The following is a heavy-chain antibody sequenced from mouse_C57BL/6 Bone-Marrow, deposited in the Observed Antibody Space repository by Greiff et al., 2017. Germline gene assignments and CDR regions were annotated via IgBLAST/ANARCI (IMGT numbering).Heavy chain of an antibody. Sequence: QVQLQQPGAELVKPGASVKLSCKASGYTFTSYWMHWVKQMPGQGLEWIGMIFPNSGSTNYNEKFKSKATLTVDKSSSTAYMQLSSLTSEDSAIYYCTKKASSLYYFDYWGQGTTLTVSS. D-gene: IGHD6-1*01. CDR1: GYTFTSYW. J-gene: IGHJ2*01. V-gene: IGHV1-64*01. CDR2: IFPNSGST. CDR3: TKKASSLYYFDY.